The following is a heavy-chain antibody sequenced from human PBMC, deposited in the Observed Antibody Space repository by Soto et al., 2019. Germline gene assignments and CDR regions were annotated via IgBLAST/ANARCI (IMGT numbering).Heavy chain of an antibody. D-gene: IGHD1-26*01. CDR2: IKSKTDGGTT. CDR1: GFTLSNAR. V-gene: IGHV3-15*07. CDR3: TIDPRTLEVGPPNETVP. J-gene: IGHJ5*02. Sequence: GGSLELSCAAYGFTLSNARMNWVGQAPGKGLKWVGRIKSKTDGGTTDYAAPVKGRFTISRDDSKNTLYLQMNSLKTEDTAVYYCTIDPRTLEVGPPNETVPWGKRTRVSVST.